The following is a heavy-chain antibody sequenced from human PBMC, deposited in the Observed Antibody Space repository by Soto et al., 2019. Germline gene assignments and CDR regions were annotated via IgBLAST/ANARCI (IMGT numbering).Heavy chain of an antibody. CDR1: GFTFSSYG. V-gene: IGHV3-33*06. J-gene: IGHJ4*02. D-gene: IGHD2-2*03. CDR2: IWYDGSNK. Sequence: QVQLVESGGGVVQPGRSLRLSCVASGFTFSSYGMNWVRQAPGKGLEGVAVIWYDGSNKYYADAVKGRFTISRDNSKNTLYLQMNSLRVEDTAVYYCAKVGGYSLRHFDYWGQGTLVTVSS. CDR3: AKVGGYSLRHFDY.